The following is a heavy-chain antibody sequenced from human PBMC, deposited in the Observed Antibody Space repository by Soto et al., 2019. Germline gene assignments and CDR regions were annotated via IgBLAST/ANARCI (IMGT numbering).Heavy chain of an antibody. V-gene: IGHV1-69*13. CDR2: IIPIFGTA. CDR3: ARDYGTKNWFDP. CDR1: GGTFSSYA. Sequence: VKVSCKASGGTFSSYAISWVRQAPGQGLEWMGGIIPIFGTANYAQKFQGRVTITADESTSTAYMELSSLRSEDTAVYYCARDYGTKNWFDPWGQGTLVTVSS. J-gene: IGHJ5*02. D-gene: IGHD3-10*01.